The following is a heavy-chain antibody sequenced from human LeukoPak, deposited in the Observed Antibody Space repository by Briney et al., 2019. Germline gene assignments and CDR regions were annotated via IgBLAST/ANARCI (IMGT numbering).Heavy chain of an antibody. CDR3: ARQEYCSGGSCYTWFDP. V-gene: IGHV5-51*01. J-gene: IGHJ5*02. D-gene: IGHD2-15*01. CDR1: GYSINNYW. CDR2: IYPADSDI. Sequence: GESLKNSCKGSGYSINNYWIGWVRQMPGKGLEWMGIIYPADSDIRYSPSFQGQVTISADKSISTAYLQWSSLKASDTAIYYCARQEYCSGGSCYTWFDPWGQGTLVIVSS.